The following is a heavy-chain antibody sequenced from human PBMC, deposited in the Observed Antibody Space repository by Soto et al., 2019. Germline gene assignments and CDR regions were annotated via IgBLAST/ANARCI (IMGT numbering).Heavy chain of an antibody. D-gene: IGHD3-3*01. Sequence: GGSLRLSCTVSGFTFGDYAMSWVRQAPGKGLEWVGFIRSKAYGGTTEYAASVKGRFTISRDDSKSIAYLQMNSLKTEDTAVYYCTRAYYDFWSGYYPGGNWFDPWGQGTLVTVSS. CDR1: GFTFGDYA. J-gene: IGHJ5*02. CDR2: IRSKAYGGTT. CDR3: TRAYYDFWSGYYPGGNWFDP. V-gene: IGHV3-49*04.